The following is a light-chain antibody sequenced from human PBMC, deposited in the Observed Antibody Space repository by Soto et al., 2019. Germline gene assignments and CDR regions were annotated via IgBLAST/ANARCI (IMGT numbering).Light chain of an antibody. V-gene: IGLV2-14*03. CDR1: SRDIGSYNS. CDR2: DVS. J-gene: IGLJ1*01. Sequence: QSALTQPASVSGSPGQSVTISCTGTSRDIGSYNSVCWHQQHPGRAPKLMIYDVSSRASGIPDRFSASKSGNTASLTISGLQAGDEADYFCSSYTSSSTYVFGTGTKLTVL. CDR3: SSYTSSSTYV.